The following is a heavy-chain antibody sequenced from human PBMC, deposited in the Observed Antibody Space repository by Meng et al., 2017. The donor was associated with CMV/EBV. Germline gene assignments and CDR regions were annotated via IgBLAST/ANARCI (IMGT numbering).Heavy chain of an antibody. V-gene: IGHV6-1*01. CDR2: TSYRSKWYN. Sequence: LRLSCAISGDSVSSNSAAWNCIRQSPSRGLEWLGRTSYRSKWYNDYAVSVKSRITINPDTSKNQFSLQLNSVTPEDTAVYYCAREEAAAGRTNYYYYGMDVWGQGTTVTVSS. J-gene: IGHJ6*02. CDR1: GDSVSSNSAA. CDR3: AREEAAAGRTNYYYYGMDV. D-gene: IGHD6-13*01.